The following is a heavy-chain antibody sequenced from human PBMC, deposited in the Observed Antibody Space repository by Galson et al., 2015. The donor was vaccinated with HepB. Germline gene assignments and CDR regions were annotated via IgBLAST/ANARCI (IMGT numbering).Heavy chain of an antibody. CDR1: GYTFTSYG. CDR2: ISAYNGNT. Sequence: SVKVSCKASGYTFTSYGISWVRQAPGQGLEWMGWISAYNGNTNYAQKLQGRVTMTTDTSTSTAYMELRSLRSDDTAVYYCARGFLEWLSLYPYYFDYWGQGTLVTVSS. J-gene: IGHJ4*02. D-gene: IGHD3-3*01. CDR3: ARGFLEWLSLYPYYFDY. V-gene: IGHV1-18*01.